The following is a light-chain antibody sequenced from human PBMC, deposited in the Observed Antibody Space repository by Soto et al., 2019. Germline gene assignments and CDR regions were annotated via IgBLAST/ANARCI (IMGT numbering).Light chain of an antibody. J-gene: IGLJ2*01. CDR2: GNS. Sequence: QSVLTQPPSVSGAPGQRVTISCTGSSSNIGAGYDVHWYQQLPGTAPKLLIYGNSNRPSGVPDRFSGSKSGTSASLAITGLQAEDEADYYCQSYDSSLRVLLFGGGTQLTVL. V-gene: IGLV1-40*01. CDR1: SSNIGAGYD. CDR3: QSYDSSLRVLL.